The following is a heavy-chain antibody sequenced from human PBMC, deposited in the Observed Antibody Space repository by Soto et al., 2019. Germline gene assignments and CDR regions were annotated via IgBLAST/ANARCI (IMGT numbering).Heavy chain of an antibody. CDR3: ARQVYYGSGSSRYFDY. Sequence: PGESLKISCKGSGYSFTSYWIGWVRQMPGKGLEWMGIIYPGDSDTRYSPSFQGQVTISADKSISTAYLQWGSLKASDTAMYYCARQVYYGSGSSRYFDYWGQGTLVTVSS. V-gene: IGHV5-51*01. J-gene: IGHJ4*02. D-gene: IGHD3-10*01. CDR1: GYSFTSYW. CDR2: IYPGDSDT.